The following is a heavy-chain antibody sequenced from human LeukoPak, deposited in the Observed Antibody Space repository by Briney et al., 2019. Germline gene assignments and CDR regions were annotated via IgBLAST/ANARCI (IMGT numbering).Heavy chain of an antibody. Sequence: SVKVSCKASLGTYIRYALSGVRQAPGQEGEWMGRIIPFLGMANYPRKFHGRLTITADKSTTTAYMELSSLRSEDTAVYNCVRDLEQAAVAGTGLDYWGQGTLVTVSS. CDR2: IIPFLGMA. D-gene: IGHD6-19*01. CDR1: LGTYIRYA. J-gene: IGHJ4*02. CDR3: VRDLEQAAVAGTGLDY. V-gene: IGHV1-69*10.